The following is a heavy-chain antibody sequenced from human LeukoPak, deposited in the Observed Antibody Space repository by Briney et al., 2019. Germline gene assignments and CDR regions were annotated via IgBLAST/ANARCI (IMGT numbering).Heavy chain of an antibody. CDR3: ARGVTDDYPLDS. Sequence: PGGSLRLSCAASGFTVSNNYMSWVRQAPGKGLEWVSVIYSGGSTYYADSVKGRFTISRDNSKNTLYLQMNSLRAEDTAVYFCARGVTDDYPLDSWGQGTLLTVSS. J-gene: IGHJ4*02. D-gene: IGHD4-11*01. CDR2: IYSGGST. CDR1: GFTVSNNY. V-gene: IGHV3-53*01.